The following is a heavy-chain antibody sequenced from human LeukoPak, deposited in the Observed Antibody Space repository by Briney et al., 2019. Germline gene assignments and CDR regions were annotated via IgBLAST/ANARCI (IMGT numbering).Heavy chain of an antibody. J-gene: IGHJ4*02. CDR3: AKRNSYDSSGYYPIDY. CDR2: ISGSGGST. CDR1: GFTFSSYA. V-gene: IGHV3-23*01. D-gene: IGHD3-22*01. Sequence: GGSLRLSCAASGFTFSSYAMSWVRQAPGKGLEWVSGISGSGGSTYYADSVKGRFTISRDNSKNTLYLQMNSLRAEDTAVYYCAKRNSYDSSGYYPIDYWGQGTLVTVSS.